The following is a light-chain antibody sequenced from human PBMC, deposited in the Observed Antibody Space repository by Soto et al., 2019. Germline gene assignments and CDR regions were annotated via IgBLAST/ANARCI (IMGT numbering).Light chain of an antibody. J-gene: IGKJ2*01. CDR1: QSVSGSK. Sequence: EIVLTQSPGPLSLSPGNRATLSCRASQSVSGSKLAWYQQRPGQAPRLLIYGGSSRATDIPARFSGSESGTDYTLTISRLEPEDFALYYCHQYGNSPFTFGQGTKLEIK. V-gene: IGKV3-20*01. CDR3: HQYGNSPFT. CDR2: GGS.